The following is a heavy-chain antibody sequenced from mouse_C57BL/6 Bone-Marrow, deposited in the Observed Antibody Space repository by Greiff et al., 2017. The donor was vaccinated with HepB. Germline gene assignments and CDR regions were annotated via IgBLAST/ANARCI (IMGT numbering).Heavy chain of an antibody. V-gene: IGHV1-81*01. J-gene: IGHJ2*01. D-gene: IGHD2-5*01. CDR3: ARTDYYSNYPYYFDY. CDR1: GYTFTSYG. CDR2: IYPRSGNT. Sequence: QVQLQQSGAELARPGASVKLSCKASGYTFTSYGISWVKQRTGQGLEWIGEIYPRSGNTYYNEKFKGKATLTADKSSSTAYMELRSLTSEDSAVYFCARTDYYSNYPYYFDYWGQGTTLTVSS.